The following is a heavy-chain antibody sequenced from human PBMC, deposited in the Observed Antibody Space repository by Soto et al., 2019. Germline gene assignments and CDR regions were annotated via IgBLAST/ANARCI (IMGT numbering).Heavy chain of an antibody. J-gene: IGHJ6*02. CDR3: ARSIRQGTIFGVATYGLDV. D-gene: IGHD3-3*01. V-gene: IGHV3-30-3*01. CDR1: GFTFNSYA. CDR2: ISYDGSNK. Sequence: QPGGSLRLSCAASGFTFNSYAMHWVRQAPGKGLEWVAVISYDGSNKYYADSVKGRFTISRDNSKNTLYLQMNSLRSEDTAVYYCARSIRQGTIFGVATYGLDVWGQGTTVTVSS.